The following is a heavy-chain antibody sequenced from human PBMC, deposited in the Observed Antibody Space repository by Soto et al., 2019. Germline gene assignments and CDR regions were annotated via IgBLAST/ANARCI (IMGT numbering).Heavy chain of an antibody. CDR1: GGSVDSGNHY. V-gene: IGHV4-30-4*01. CDR2: IYYGEST. CDR3: ARDMGLAMTTRIFDH. Sequence: QVLVQESGPGLVKPSQTLTLSCTVSGGSVDSGNHYWNWIRQPPGKGLEWIGYIYYGESTYYNPSLKSRATISVDTSQSRFSLRLTSVTAADTAVYYCARDMGLAMTTRIFDHWGQGTLVTVSS. J-gene: IGHJ4*02. D-gene: IGHD4-17*01.